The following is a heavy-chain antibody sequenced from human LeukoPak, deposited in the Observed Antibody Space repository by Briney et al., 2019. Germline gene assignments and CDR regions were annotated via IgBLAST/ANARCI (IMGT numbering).Heavy chain of an antibody. V-gene: IGHV3-21*01. CDR2: ISSSSSYI. Sequence: GSLRLSCAASGFTFSSYSMNWVRQAPGKGLEWVSSISSSSSYIYYADSVKGRFTISRDNAKNSLYLQMNSLRAEDTAVYYCARGGGYSGYDWDIWGQGTMVTVSS. D-gene: IGHD5-12*01. CDR3: ARGGGYSGYDWDI. J-gene: IGHJ3*02. CDR1: GFTFSSYS.